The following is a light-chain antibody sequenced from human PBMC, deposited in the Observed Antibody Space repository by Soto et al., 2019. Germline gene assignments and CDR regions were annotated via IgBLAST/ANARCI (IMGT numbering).Light chain of an antibody. CDR2: DNN. J-gene: IGLJ2*01. CDR3: GAWASSLSAGV. CDR1: SSNIGNNY. V-gene: IGLV1-51*01. Sequence: QSVLTQPPSVSAAPGQKVTISCSGTSSNIGNNYVSWYQQLPGTTPKLLIYDNNKRPSGIPDRFSGSKPGTSATLGITGLQSGYEADYYCGAWASSLSAGVFGGGTKLTVL.